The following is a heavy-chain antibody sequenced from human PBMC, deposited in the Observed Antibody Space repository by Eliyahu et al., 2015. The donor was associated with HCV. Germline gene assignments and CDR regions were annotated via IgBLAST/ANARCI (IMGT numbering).Heavy chain of an antibody. D-gene: IGHD3-10*01. J-gene: IGHJ4*02. V-gene: IGHV3-15*01. CDR1: GFTXSNAW. Sequence: EVQLVESGGGLVKPGGSLRLSCAASGFTXSNAWMSWVRQAXGKGLEWVGRIKSXTDGGTTDYAAPVKGRFTISRDDSKNTLYLQMNSLKTEDTAVYYCTTDLYYGSGSFDYWGQGTLVTVSS. CDR2: IKSXTDGGTT. CDR3: TTDLYYGSGSFDY.